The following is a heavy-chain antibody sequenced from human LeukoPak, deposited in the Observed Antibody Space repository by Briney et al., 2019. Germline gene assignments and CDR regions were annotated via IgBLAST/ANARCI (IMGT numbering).Heavy chain of an antibody. J-gene: IGHJ4*02. V-gene: IGHV3-15*01. CDR2: IKSTIDGETA. CDR3: ARSFSGSYPHFDY. Sequence: GGSLRLSCSASGFSFNKAWMSWVRQAPGKGLEWVGRIKSTIDGETADYAAPVTGRFTISRDDSKNTLYLQMNSLKTEDTAVYYCARSFSGSYPHFDYWGQGTLVTVSS. CDR1: GFSFNKAW. D-gene: IGHD1-26*01.